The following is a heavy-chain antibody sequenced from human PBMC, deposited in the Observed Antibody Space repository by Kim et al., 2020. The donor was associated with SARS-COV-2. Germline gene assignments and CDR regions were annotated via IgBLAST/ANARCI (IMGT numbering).Heavy chain of an antibody. V-gene: IGHV4-34*01. CDR2: INHSGST. CDR1: GGSFSGYY. J-gene: IGHJ5*02. Sequence: SETLSLTCAVYGGSFSGYYWSWIRQPPGKGLEWIGEINHSGSTNYNPSLKSRVTISVDTSKNQFSLKLSSVTAADTAVYYCARGDSSSSRWFDPWGQGTLVTVSS. CDR3: ARGDSSSSRWFDP. D-gene: IGHD6-6*01.